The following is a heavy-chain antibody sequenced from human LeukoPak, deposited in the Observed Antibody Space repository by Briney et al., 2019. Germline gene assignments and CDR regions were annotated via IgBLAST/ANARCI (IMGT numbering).Heavy chain of an antibody. CDR3: ARDETIFGVVTVPIDY. D-gene: IGHD3-3*01. J-gene: IGHJ4*02. CDR1: GFTFSSYI. CDR2: ISSSSSTI. V-gene: IGHV3-48*01. Sequence: GGSLRLSCAASGFTFSSYIMNWVRQAPGKGLEWVSYISSSSSTIYYADSVKGRFTISRDNAKNSLYLQMNSLRAEDTAVYYCARDETIFGVVTVPIDYWGQGTLVTVSS.